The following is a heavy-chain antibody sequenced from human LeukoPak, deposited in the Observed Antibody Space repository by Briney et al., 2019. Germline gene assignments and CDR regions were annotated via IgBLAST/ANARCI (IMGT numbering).Heavy chain of an antibody. Sequence: ASVKVSCKASGYTFTGYYMHWVRQAPGQGLEWMGWINPNSGGTNYAQKFQGRVTMTRDTSISTAYMELSRLRSDDTAVYYCARAEINDYGDYYYWGQGTLVTVSS. CDR1: GYTFTGYY. V-gene: IGHV1-2*02. CDR2: INPNSGGT. D-gene: IGHD4-17*01. CDR3: ARAEINDYGDYYY. J-gene: IGHJ4*02.